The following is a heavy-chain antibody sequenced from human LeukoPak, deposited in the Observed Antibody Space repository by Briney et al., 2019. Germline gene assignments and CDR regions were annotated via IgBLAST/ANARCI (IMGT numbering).Heavy chain of an antibody. CDR2: INPNSGGT. J-gene: IGHJ4*02. Sequence: ASVNVSCKASGYTFTGYYMHWVRQAPGQGLEWMGWINPNSGGTNYAQKFQGRVTMTRDTSISTAYMELSRLRSDDTAVYYCATLGYCSSTSCYTVDYWGQGTLVTVSS. CDR1: GYTFTGYY. V-gene: IGHV1-2*02. D-gene: IGHD2-2*02. CDR3: ATLGYCSSTSCYTVDY.